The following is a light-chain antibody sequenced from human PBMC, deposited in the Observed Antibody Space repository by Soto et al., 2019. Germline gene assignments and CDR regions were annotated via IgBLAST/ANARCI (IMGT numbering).Light chain of an antibody. CDR3: QQSYSTPFT. CDR2: AAS. J-gene: IGKJ3*01. Sequence: DIQMTQSPSSLSASVGDRLTITCRARQSISNYVNWYEQKPGRAPNLLIYAASGLKGGCTSRFSGSASGTDFTRTIASLQPEDFATYYCQQSYSTPFTFGPGTKVDL. V-gene: IGKV1-39*01. CDR1: QSISNY.